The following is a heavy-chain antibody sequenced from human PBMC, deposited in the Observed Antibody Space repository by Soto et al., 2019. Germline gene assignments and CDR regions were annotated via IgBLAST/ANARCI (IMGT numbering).Heavy chain of an antibody. CDR2: IYYSGST. CDR3: ARSYYDFWSGYSATNWFDP. Sequence: SETLSLTCTVSGGSISSYYWSWIRQPPGKGLGWIGYIYYSGSTNYNPSLKSRVTISVDTSKNQFSLKLSSVTAADTAVYYCARSYYDFWSGYSATNWFDPWGQGTLVTVSS. V-gene: IGHV4-59*01. CDR1: GGSISSYY. J-gene: IGHJ5*02. D-gene: IGHD3-3*01.